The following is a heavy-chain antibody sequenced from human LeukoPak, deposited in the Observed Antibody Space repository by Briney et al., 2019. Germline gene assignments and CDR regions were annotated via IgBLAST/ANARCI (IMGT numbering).Heavy chain of an antibody. J-gene: IGHJ4*02. V-gene: IGHV3-66*01. CDR3: ATGREWMALDY. Sequence: GGSLRLSCAASGFTDSTKYMTWVRQAPGKRLEWVSIIYRGTETNYADSVKDRFIISRDFSRNTFFLDLNRLRIDDTAIYYCATGREWMALDYWGQGSLVTVSS. CDR2: IYRGTET. CDR1: GFTDSTKY. D-gene: IGHD5-24*01.